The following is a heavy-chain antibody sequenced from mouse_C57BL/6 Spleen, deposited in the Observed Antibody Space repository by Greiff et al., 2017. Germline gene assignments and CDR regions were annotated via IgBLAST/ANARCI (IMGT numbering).Heavy chain of an antibody. D-gene: IGHD1-1*01. Sequence: QVQLKQPGAELVKPGASVKLSCKASGYTFTSYWMHWVKQRPGQGLEWIGMLHPNSGSTNYNEKFKSKATLTVDKSSSTAYMQLSSLTSEDSAVXYCARNPLITTVVAGGYFDYWGQGTTRTVSS. CDR2: LHPNSGST. CDR1: GYTFTSYW. CDR3: ARNPLITTVVAGGYFDY. J-gene: IGHJ2*01. V-gene: IGHV1-64*01.